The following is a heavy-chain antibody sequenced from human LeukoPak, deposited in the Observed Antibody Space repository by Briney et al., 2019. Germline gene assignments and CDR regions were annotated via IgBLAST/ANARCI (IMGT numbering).Heavy chain of an antibody. J-gene: IGHJ6*02. CDR1: GYTFTGYY. CDR3: ARDLGYCSSTSCYVSYYYGMDV. D-gene: IGHD2-2*01. Sequence: VASVKVSCKASGYTFTGYYRHWVRQAPGQGLEWMGWINPNSGGTNYAQKFQGRVTMTRDTSISTAYMELSRLRSDDTAVYYCARDLGYCSSTSCYVSYYYGMDVWGQGTTVTVSS. CDR2: INPNSGGT. V-gene: IGHV1-2*02.